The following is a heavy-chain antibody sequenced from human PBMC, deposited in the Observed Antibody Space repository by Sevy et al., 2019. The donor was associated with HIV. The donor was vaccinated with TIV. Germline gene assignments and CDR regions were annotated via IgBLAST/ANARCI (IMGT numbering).Heavy chain of an antibody. V-gene: IGHV4-38-2*01. Sequence: SETLSLTCAVSGYSISSGYYWGWIRQPPGKGLEWIGCIYHSGSTYYNPSLKSRVTISVDTSKNQFSLKLSSVTAADTAVYYCARSRPRISSGWNYYYYGMDVWGQGTTVTVSS. CDR1: GYSISSGYY. CDR3: ARSRPRISSGWNYYYYGMDV. J-gene: IGHJ6*02. D-gene: IGHD6-19*01. CDR2: IYHSGST.